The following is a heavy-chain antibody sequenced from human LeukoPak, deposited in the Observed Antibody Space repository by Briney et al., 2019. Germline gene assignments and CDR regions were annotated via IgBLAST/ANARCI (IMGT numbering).Heavy chain of an antibody. V-gene: IGHV3-48*03. CDR3: VSGYYYFDY. D-gene: IGHD3-22*01. Sequence: GGSLRLSCAASGFTFSSYEMNWVRQAPGKGLEWVSYISNSGSTIYYADSLKGRFTISRDNANNSLYLHMNSLRADDTAVYYCVSGYYYFDYWGQGTLVTVSS. CDR1: GFTFSSYE. CDR2: ISNSGSTI. J-gene: IGHJ4*02.